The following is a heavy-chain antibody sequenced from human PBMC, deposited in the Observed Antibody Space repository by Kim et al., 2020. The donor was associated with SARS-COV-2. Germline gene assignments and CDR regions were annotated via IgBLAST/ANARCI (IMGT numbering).Heavy chain of an antibody. J-gene: IGHJ4*02. CDR2: IRGGGDT. CDR1: GFTLSNNA. Sequence: GGSLRLSCAVSGFTLSNNAMTWVRQAPGKGLEWVSDIRGGGDTYYADSVRGRFTISRDDYQNVLFLQMDSLRADDTALYYCGGHGSVSYWGQGTLVTVSS. CDR3: GGHGSVSY. V-gene: IGHV3-23*01.